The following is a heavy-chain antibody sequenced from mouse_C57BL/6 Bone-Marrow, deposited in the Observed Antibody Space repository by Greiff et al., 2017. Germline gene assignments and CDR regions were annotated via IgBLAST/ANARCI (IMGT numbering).Heavy chain of an antibody. CDR3: ASAVVATNNWYFDV. V-gene: IGHV1-63*01. D-gene: IGHD1-1*01. CDR1: GYTFTNYW. J-gene: IGHJ1*03. Sequence: QVQLQQSGAELVRPGTSVKMSCTASGYTFTNYWVGWAKQRPGHGLEWIGDIYPGGGYTNYNEKFKGKATLTADKSSSTAYMQFSSLTSEDSAIYYCASAVVATNNWYFDVWGTGTTVTVSS. CDR2: IYPGGGYT.